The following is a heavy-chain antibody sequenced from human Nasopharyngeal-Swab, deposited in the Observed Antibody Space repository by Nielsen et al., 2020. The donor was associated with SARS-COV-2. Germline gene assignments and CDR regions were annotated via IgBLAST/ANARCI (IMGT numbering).Heavy chain of an antibody. V-gene: IGHV4-34*01. CDR3: ARGHCSSADCYYFYYYNMDV. J-gene: IGHJ6*03. CDR1: GGTFSGYY. CDR2: INHSGNT. D-gene: IGHD2-2*01. Sequence: SETLSLTCAVYGGTFSGYYWNWIRQAPGKGLEWIGEINHSGNTNYNPSLKSRVTISVDTSKNQFSPKLSSVTAADTAVYYCARGHCSSADCYYFYYYNMDVWGEGTTVTVSS.